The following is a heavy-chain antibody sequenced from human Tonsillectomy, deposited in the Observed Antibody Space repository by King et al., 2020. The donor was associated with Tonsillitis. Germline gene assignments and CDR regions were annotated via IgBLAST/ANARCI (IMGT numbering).Heavy chain of an antibody. CDR1: GFTFSSYW. D-gene: IGHD3-22*01. CDR2: IKQDGSEK. V-gene: IGHV3-7*01. CDR3: ARRGDYYDTIPLYYGMDV. J-gene: IGHJ6*02. Sequence: VQLVESGGGLVQPGGSLRLSCAASGFTFSSYWMTWVRQAPGKGLEWVANIKQDGSEKYYVDSVKGRFTISRDNAKNSLYLQMNSLRAEDTAVYYCARRGDYYDTIPLYYGMDVWGQGTTVTVSS.